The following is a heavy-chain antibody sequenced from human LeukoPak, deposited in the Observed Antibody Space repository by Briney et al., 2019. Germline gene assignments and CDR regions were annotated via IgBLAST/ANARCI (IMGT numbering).Heavy chain of an antibody. J-gene: IGHJ4*02. Sequence: SETLSLTCTVSGGSISGYYWSWIRQPPGKGLEWIGYIYYSGSTNNNPSLKHRVTISVDTTKNKFSLKLSSVTASDTTVDYCGGEGRDRRGYSYIDYWGQGTLVTVSS. CDR1: GGSISGYY. D-gene: IGHD5-18*01. V-gene: IGHV4-59*01. CDR3: GGEGRDRRGYSYIDY. CDR2: IYYSGST.